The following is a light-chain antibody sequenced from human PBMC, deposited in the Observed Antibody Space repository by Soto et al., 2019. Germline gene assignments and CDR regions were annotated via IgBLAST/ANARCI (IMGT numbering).Light chain of an antibody. J-gene: IGLJ3*02. V-gene: IGLV2-8*01. CDR1: SSDIGGYNF. CDR3: SSYAGTNNLGV. CDR2: EVN. Sequence: QSVLTQPPSASGSXXXSVTXXXTXTSSDIGGYNFVSWYQQHPGKAPKLIIYEVNKRPSGVPDRFSGSKSGNTASLTVSGLQADDEGDYYCSSYAGTNNLGVFGGGTKLTVL.